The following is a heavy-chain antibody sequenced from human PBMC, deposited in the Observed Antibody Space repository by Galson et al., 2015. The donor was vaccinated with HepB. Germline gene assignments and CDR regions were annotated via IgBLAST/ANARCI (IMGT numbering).Heavy chain of an antibody. CDR2: IYSGGST. D-gene: IGHD6-13*01. CDR1: GFTVSSNY. J-gene: IGHJ4*02. CDR3: ARAIAAAGTFRDY. Sequence: SLRLSCAASGFTVSSNYMSWVRQAPGKGLEWVSVIYSGGSTYYTESVKGRFTISRDNSKNTLYLQMNSLRAEDTAVYYCARAIAAAGTFRDYWGQGTLVTVSS. V-gene: IGHV3-66*01.